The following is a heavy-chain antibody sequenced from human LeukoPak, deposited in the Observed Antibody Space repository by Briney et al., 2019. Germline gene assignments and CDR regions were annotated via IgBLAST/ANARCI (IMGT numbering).Heavy chain of an antibody. CDR1: GFPLSRYE. CDR3: AELGITMIGGV. Sequence: GGSLTLPCAASGFPLSRYEMNCLRQAPGKALEWVSYISSSGSTIYYADSVKGRFTISRDNAKNSLYLQMNSLRAEDTAVYYCAELGITMIGGVWGKGTTVTISS. V-gene: IGHV3-48*03. CDR2: ISSSGSTI. J-gene: IGHJ6*04. D-gene: IGHD3-10*02.